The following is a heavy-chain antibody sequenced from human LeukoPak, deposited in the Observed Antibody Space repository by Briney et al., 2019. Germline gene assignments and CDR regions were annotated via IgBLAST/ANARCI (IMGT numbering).Heavy chain of an antibody. CDR2: ISYDGSNK. V-gene: IGHV3-30*04. J-gene: IGHJ4*02. Sequence: GGSLRLSCAASGFTFSSYAMHWVRQAPGKGLEWVAVISYDGSNKYYADSVKGPFTISRDNSKNTLYLQMNSLRAEDTAVYYCARDSYYYDSSGYEDYWGQGTLVTVSS. D-gene: IGHD3-22*01. CDR3: ARDSYYYDSSGYEDY. CDR1: GFTFSSYA.